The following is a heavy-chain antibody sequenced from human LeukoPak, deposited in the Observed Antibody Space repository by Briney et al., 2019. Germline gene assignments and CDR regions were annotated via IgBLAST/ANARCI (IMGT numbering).Heavy chain of an antibody. CDR1: GYTLTELS. D-gene: IGHD1-1*01. CDR2: FDPEDAET. Sequence: ASVKVSCKVSGYTLTELSMQWVRQAPGKGLEWMGGFDPEDAETIYTQKFQGRVTMTRDTSTSTVYMELSSLRSEDTAVYYCARDLRWDDDYWGQGTLVTVSS. V-gene: IGHV1-24*01. J-gene: IGHJ4*02. CDR3: ARDLRWDDDY.